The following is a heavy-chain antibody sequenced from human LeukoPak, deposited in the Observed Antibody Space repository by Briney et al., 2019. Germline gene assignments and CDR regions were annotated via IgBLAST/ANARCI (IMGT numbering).Heavy chain of an antibody. CDR1: GDSVSSNSAD. Sequence: SQTLSLTCAISGDSVSSNSADWNWIRQSPSRGLEWLGRTYYRSMWYYEYAESVKSRITINPDTSKNQFSLQLNSVTPEDTAVYYCARARSGSYPDLWGQGTLVTVSS. CDR2: TYYRSMWYY. D-gene: IGHD1-26*01. J-gene: IGHJ5*02. CDR3: ARARSGSYPDL. V-gene: IGHV6-1*01.